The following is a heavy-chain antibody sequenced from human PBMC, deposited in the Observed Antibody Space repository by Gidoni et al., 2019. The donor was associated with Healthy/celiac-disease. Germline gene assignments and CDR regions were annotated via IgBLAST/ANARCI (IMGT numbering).Heavy chain of an antibody. CDR1: GFTFSSYA. Sequence: QVQLVESGGGVVQPGRSLRLSCAASGFTFSSYAMHWVRQAPGKGLEGVAVISYDGSNKYYADSVKGRFTISRDNSKNTLYLQMNSLRAEDTAVYYCASITMATFDYWGQGTLVTVSS. J-gene: IGHJ4*02. D-gene: IGHD3-10*01. CDR2: ISYDGSNK. V-gene: IGHV3-30-3*01. CDR3: ASITMATFDY.